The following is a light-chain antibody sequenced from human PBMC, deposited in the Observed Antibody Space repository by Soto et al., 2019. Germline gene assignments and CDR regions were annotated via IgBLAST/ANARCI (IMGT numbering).Light chain of an antibody. CDR3: SSYGGPNNSNYV. Sequence: QSVLTQPPSASGSPGQSVTISCTGTSSDVGAYNYVSWYQPHPGKAPKLMISEVNKRPSGVPDRFSGSKSGNTASLTVSGIQPEDEADYYCSSYGGPNNSNYVFGTGTKRTVL. V-gene: IGLV2-8*01. CDR1: SSDVGAYNY. CDR2: EVN. J-gene: IGLJ1*01.